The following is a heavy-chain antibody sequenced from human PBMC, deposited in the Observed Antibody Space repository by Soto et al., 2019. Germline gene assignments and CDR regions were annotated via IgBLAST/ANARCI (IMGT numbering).Heavy chain of an antibody. CDR3: ARAYGEYNFDY. Sequence: SETLSLTCTVSGGSISSYYWSWIRQPPGKGLEWIGYIYYSGSTNYNPSLKSRVTISVDTSKNQFSLKLSSVTAADTAVYYCARAYGEYNFDYWGKGTLVTVSS. V-gene: IGHV4-59*01. D-gene: IGHD3-10*01. J-gene: IGHJ4*02. CDR2: IYYSGST. CDR1: GGSISSYY.